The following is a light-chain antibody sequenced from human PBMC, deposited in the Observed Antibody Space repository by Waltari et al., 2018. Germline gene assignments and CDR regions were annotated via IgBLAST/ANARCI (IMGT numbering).Light chain of an antibody. V-gene: IGLV8-61*01. CDR3: SMYMGSGVWV. J-gene: IGLJ3*02. CDR2: KGI. Sequence: QTVVTQEPSLSVSPGGTVTRPCALSSGPVTSTSYPTWYQQTPGQPPRTLVYKGISRSSGVPDRFSGSILGNTAALTITGAQADDESDYYCSMYMGSGVWVFGGGTKLTVL. CDR1: SGPVTSTSY.